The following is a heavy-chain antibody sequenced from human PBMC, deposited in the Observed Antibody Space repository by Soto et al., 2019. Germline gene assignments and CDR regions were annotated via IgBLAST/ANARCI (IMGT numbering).Heavy chain of an antibody. J-gene: IGHJ4*02. Sequence: ESLKISCKGSGYSFVSYWIAWVRQMPGKGLEWMGSIYPGDSDTTYRPSIQGQVTISADKSSTTVYLQWNTLKASDTAMYYCAKTDGYEVEYWGQGTQVTVSS. CDR3: AKTDGYEVEY. D-gene: IGHD5-18*01. CDR1: GYSFVSYW. V-gene: IGHV5-51*01. CDR2: IYPGDSDT.